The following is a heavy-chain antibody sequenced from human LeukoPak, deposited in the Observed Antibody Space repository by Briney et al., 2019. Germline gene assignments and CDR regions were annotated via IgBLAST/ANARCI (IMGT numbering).Heavy chain of an antibody. V-gene: IGHV3-30*02. CDR2: IRTDGSNK. J-gene: IGHJ4*02. D-gene: IGHD1-26*01. CDR1: GFTFRRFG. Sequence: TGGSLRLSCVASGFTFRRFGMHWVRQAPGKGLDWVTFIRTDGSNKYYADSVKGRFTISRDNSKNTLYLQMNSLRAEDTAVYYCAKDSGSDHNFDYWGQGTLVTVSS. CDR3: AKDSGSDHNFDY.